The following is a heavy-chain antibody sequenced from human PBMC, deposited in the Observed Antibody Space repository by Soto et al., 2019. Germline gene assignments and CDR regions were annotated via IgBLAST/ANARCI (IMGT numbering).Heavy chain of an antibody. CDR3: ARTLREVVYCSSTSCYGVLGLDY. J-gene: IGHJ4*02. Sequence: QVQLVQSGSEVKKPGSSVKVSCKASGGTFSSYAISWVRQAPGHGLEWMGGIIPIFGTANYAQKFQGRVTSAADESTSTAYMELSRLRSGDTAVYYCARTLREVVYCSSTSCYGVLGLDYWGQGNLVTVSS. CDR1: GGTFSSYA. V-gene: IGHV1-69*01. D-gene: IGHD2-2*01. CDR2: IIPIFGTA.